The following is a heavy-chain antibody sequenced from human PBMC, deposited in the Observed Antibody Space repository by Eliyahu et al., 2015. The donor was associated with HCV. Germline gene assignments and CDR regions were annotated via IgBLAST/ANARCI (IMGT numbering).Heavy chain of an antibody. J-gene: IGHJ4*02. Sequence: EVQLVESGGGLVQPGRSLXLSCAASGFTFDXYAMHWVRQAPGKGLEWVSGISWNSGSIGYADSVKGRFTISRDNAKNSLYLQMNSLRAEDTALYYCAKEAEEWELRGHYFDYWGQGTLVTVSS. CDR1: GFTFDXYA. CDR3: AKEAEEWELRGHYFDY. V-gene: IGHV3-9*01. CDR2: ISWNSGSI. D-gene: IGHD1-26*01.